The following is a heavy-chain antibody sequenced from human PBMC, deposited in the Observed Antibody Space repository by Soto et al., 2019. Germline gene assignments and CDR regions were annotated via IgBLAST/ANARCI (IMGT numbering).Heavy chain of an antibody. Sequence: SGPTLVPPTQALSLPCPVSGFALSTSGGGVVWVRQPPGKALEWLALIYGNDDKRYSPSLKSRLTITKDTSKNQVVLTMTNMEAGDTATYYCARRPNWGMDGLGVWSQGNTFTDS. D-gene: IGHD7-27*01. CDR1: GFALSTSGGG. J-gene: IGHJ6*02. CDR3: ARRPNWGMDGLGV. V-gene: IGHV2-5*01. CDR2: IYGNDDK.